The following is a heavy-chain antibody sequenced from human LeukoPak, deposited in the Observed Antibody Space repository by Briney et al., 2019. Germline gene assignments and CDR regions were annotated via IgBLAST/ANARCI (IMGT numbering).Heavy chain of an antibody. J-gene: IGHJ4*02. CDR1: GGSIGSYY. V-gene: IGHV4-59*01. CDR2: IFYTGST. Sequence: SETLSLTCTVSGGSIGSYYWSWIRRPPGKGLEWIGYIFYTGSTNYNPSLKSRVTISVDTSKNQFSLKLASVTAADTAVYYCARSYGDYSPLGHWGQGTLVTVSS. CDR3: ARSYGDYSPLGH. D-gene: IGHD4-17*01.